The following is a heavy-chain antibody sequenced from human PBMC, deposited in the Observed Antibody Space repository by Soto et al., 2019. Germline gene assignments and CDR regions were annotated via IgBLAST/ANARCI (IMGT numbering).Heavy chain of an antibody. D-gene: IGHD3-3*01. V-gene: IGHV4-4*02. CDR1: GGSIASSDW. CDR2: IFHEGNI. Sequence: TSETLSLTCAVSGGSIASSDWWNWVRQTPEKGLEWIGEIFHEGNIIYNPSLKSRVTISVDKSKNQLSLELTSVTAADTALYYCARDFLEWSRDYGMDVWGQGTTVTVSS. CDR3: ARDFLEWSRDYGMDV. J-gene: IGHJ6*02.